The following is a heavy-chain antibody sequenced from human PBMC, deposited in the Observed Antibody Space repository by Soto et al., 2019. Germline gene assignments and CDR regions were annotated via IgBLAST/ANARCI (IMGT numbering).Heavy chain of an antibody. D-gene: IGHD6-6*01. CDR1: GGSISSSSYY. Sequence: SLTCTVSGGSISSSSYYWGWIRQPPGKGLEWIGSIYYSGSTYYNPSLKSRVTISVDTSKNQFSLKLSSVTAADTAVYYCARHVRVMSKPSYLAYCGKGTLVTVCS. V-gene: IGHV4-39*01. CDR2: IYYSGST. J-gene: IGHJ4*03. CDR3: ARHVRVMSKPSYLAY.